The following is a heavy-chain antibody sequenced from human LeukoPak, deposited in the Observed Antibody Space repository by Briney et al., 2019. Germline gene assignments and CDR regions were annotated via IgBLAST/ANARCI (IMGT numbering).Heavy chain of an antibody. Sequence: PSETLSLTCKVSGGSISGYYWTWTRQSPGKRPEWLAYVRYTGSPNYNPSLKSRVTISVDTSKNQFSLTLTSVTAADTGVYYCARHVAPDKDYFDYWGPGTLVIVSP. J-gene: IGHJ4*02. CDR3: ARHVAPDKDYFDY. D-gene: IGHD2-21*01. V-gene: IGHV4-59*08. CDR1: GGSISGYY. CDR2: VRYTGSP.